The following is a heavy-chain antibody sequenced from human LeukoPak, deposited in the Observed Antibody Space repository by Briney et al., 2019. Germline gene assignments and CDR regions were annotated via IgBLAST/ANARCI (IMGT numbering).Heavy chain of an antibody. J-gene: IGHJ6*02. D-gene: IGHD2-15*01. Sequence: PGGSLRLSCAASGFTFSSYSMNWVRQAPGKGLEWVSSISSSSSHIYYADSVKGRFTISRDNTKNSLYLQMNSLGAEDTAVYYCARDPPGYCSGGSCYSEGAIYYYYGMDVWGQGTTVTVSS. CDR3: ARDPPGYCSGGSCYSEGAIYYYYGMDV. CDR1: GFTFSSYS. V-gene: IGHV3-21*01. CDR2: ISSSSSHI.